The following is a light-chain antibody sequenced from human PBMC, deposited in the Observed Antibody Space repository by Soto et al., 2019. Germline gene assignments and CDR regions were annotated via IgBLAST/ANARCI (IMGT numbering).Light chain of an antibody. CDR1: SGSIASNY. CDR3: QSYDSSNVV. V-gene: IGLV6-57*02. Sequence: NFMLTQPHSVSESPGKTVTISCTGSSGSIASNYVQWYQQRPASAPTTVIYADNQRPSGVPDRFSGSIDSSSNSASLTISGVKTGEEADYYCQSYDSSNVVFGGGTKLTVL. J-gene: IGLJ2*01. CDR2: ADN.